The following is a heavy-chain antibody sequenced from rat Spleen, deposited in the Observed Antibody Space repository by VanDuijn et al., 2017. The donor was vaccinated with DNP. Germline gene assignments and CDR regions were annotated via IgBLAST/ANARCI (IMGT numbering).Heavy chain of an antibody. Sequence: QVQLKESGPGLVQPSQTLSLTCTVSGFSLSSYHVSWVRQPPGKSLVWMGSIWAAGGTNYNSAVQSRLSISRDTSKSQVFLKMNSLQAEDTATYYCARDQVITFFDHWGQGVMVTVSS. D-gene: IGHD1-1*01. CDR1: GFSLSSYH. CDR2: IWAAGGT. CDR3: ARDQVITFFDH. J-gene: IGHJ2*01. V-gene: IGHV2-13*01.